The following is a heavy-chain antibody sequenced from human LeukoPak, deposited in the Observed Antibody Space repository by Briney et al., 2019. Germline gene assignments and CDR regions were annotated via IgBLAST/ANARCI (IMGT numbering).Heavy chain of an antibody. CDR3: ARASGSGSYYIWYFDL. CDR1: GFTVSSNY. CDR2: IYSGAST. J-gene: IGHJ2*01. D-gene: IGHD3-10*01. V-gene: IGHV3-66*01. Sequence: GGSLRLSCAVSGFTVSSNYMSWVRQAPGKGLEWVSVIYSGASTYYADSVKGRFTISRDNSKNTLYLQMNSLRAEDTAVFYCARASGSGSYYIWYFDLWGRGTLVTVPS.